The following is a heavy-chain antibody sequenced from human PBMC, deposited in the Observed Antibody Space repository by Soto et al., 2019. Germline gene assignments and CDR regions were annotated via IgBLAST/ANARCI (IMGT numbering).Heavy chain of an antibody. V-gene: IGHV4-31*03. D-gene: IGHD2-2*01. Sequence: PSETLSLTCTVSGGSISSGGYYWSWIRQHPGKGLEWIAHIYYSGSTYYNPSLESRGTISVDTSNNQFSLKLSSLTAADTAVYYCARSLVPDASWFDPWGQGTLVTVSS. J-gene: IGHJ5*02. CDR1: GGSISSGGYY. CDR3: ARSLVPDASWFDP. CDR2: IYYSGST.